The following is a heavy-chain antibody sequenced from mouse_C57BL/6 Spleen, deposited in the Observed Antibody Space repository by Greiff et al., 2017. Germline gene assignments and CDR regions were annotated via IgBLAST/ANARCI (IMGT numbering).Heavy chain of an antibody. CDR3: ARLGSRYTEV. Sequence: EVQRVESGGGLVKPGGSLKLSCAASGFTFSDYGMHWVRQAPEQGLEWVAYISSGSSTIYYADTVKGRFTLSRDNAKNTLFLQMTSLRSVDTAIYYCARLGSRYTEVWGTGTTVTVSS. J-gene: IGHJ1*03. CDR1: GFTFSDYG. CDR2: ISSGSSTI. D-gene: IGHD1-1*01. V-gene: IGHV5-17*01.